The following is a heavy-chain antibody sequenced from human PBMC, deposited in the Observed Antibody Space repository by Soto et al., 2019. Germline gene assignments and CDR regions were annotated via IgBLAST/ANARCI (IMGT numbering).Heavy chain of an antibody. CDR3: ARVPLTGDLGRRFDY. V-gene: IGHV4-4*02. CDR2: IYHSGST. J-gene: IGHJ4*02. D-gene: IGHD7-27*01. CDR1: GGSISSSNW. Sequence: SETLSLTCAVSGGSISSSNWWSWVRQPPGKGLEWIGEIYHSGSTNYNPSLKSRVTISVDKSKNQFSLKLSSVTAADTAVYYCARVPLTGDLGRRFDYWGQGTLVTVSS.